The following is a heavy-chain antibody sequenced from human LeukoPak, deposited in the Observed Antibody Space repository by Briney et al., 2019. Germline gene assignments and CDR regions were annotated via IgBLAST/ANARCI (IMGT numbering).Heavy chain of an antibody. V-gene: IGHV3-23*01. Sequence: GGSLRLSCAASGLTFCRYSMNWVRQAPGKGLEWVSAISGSGGSTYYADSVKGRFTISRDNSKNTLYLQMNSLRAEDTAVYYCAKVQSPPRYYYDSSGSFDPWGQGTLVTVSS. CDR2: ISGSGGST. CDR1: GLTFCRYS. J-gene: IGHJ5*02. D-gene: IGHD3-22*01. CDR3: AKVQSPPRYYYDSSGSFDP.